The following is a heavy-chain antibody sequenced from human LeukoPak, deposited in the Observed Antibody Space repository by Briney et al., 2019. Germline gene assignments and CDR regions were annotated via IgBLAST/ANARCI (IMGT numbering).Heavy chain of an antibody. J-gene: IGHJ1*01. CDR1: GGSISSGSYY. CDR3: ARGKGIPFQH. Sequence: SETLSLTCTVSGGSISSGSYYWSWIRQPAGKGLEWIGRIYTSGSTNYNPSLKSRVIISVDTSKNQFSLKLSSVTAADTAVYYCARGKGIPFQHWGQGTLVTVSS. CDR2: IYTSGST. V-gene: IGHV4-61*02. D-gene: IGHD2-21*01.